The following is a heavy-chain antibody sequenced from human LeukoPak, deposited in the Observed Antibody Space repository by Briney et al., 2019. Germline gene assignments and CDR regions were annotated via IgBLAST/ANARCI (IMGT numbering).Heavy chain of an antibody. D-gene: IGHD6-13*01. CDR3: ARDRSRYSSTWGFDY. Sequence: SETLSLTCAVSGGPIRNSSFYWGWIRQPPGKGLEWIEYISYTGSTYYNPSLKSRVTISADTSENQFSLKLSSVTAADTAVYYCARDRSRYSSTWGFDYWGQGTLVTVSS. CDR1: GGPIRNSSFY. CDR2: ISYTGST. J-gene: IGHJ4*02. V-gene: IGHV4-31*11.